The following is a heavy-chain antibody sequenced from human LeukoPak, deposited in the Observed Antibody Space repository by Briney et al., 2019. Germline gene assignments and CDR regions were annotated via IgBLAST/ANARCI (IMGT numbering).Heavy chain of an antibody. CDR1: GGTFSSYA. CDR2: IIPIFDAT. CDR3: ARDLKYSSAPDVDKTFDP. V-gene: IGHV1-69*05. J-gene: IGHJ5*02. Sequence: SVKVSCKASGGTFSSYAFSWVRQAPGQGLEWMGRIIPIFDATNYAQKFQGRVTITTDESTSTAYMELSSLRSEDTAVYYCARDLKYSSAPDVDKTFDPWGQGTLVTVSS. D-gene: IGHD6-25*01.